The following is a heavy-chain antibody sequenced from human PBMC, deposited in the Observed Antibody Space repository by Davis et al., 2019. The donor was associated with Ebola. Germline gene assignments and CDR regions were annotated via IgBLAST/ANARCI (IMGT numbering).Heavy chain of an antibody. J-gene: IGHJ4*02. V-gene: IGHV3-11*03. Sequence: PGGSLRLSCTASGFIFGDYYMNWIRQAPGKGLEYVSYISDTTTYSNYADSVKGRFIISRDNSKKTLYVQMNNLRADDTAVYYCATSIYDYIWGNYRSHDYWGRGTVVTVSS. CDR1: GFIFGDYY. CDR2: ISDTTTYS. CDR3: ATSIYDYIWGNYRSHDY. D-gene: IGHD3-16*02.